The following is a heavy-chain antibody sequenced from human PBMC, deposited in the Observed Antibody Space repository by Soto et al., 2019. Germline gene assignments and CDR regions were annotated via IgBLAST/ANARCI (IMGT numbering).Heavy chain of an antibody. Sequence: PSQTLSLPCAISGDSVSSNSAAWNWIRQSPSRGLEWLGRTYYRSKWYNDYAVSVKSRITINPDTSKNQFSLRLNSVTPEDTAVYYCARVFKEVDFWSCDYYYYGMDVWGQGTTVTVSS. CDR2: TYYRSKWYN. J-gene: IGHJ6*02. CDR1: GDSVSSNSAA. D-gene: IGHD3-3*01. V-gene: IGHV6-1*01. CDR3: ARVFKEVDFWSCDYYYYGMDV.